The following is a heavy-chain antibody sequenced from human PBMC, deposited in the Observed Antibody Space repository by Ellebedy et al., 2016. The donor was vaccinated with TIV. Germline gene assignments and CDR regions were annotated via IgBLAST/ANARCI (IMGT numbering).Heavy chain of an antibody. D-gene: IGHD3-10*01. V-gene: IGHV6-1*01. J-gene: IGHJ4*02. CDR2: TYYRSKWYN. CDR3: ARDFTTVRGVMNPFDY. CDR1: GDSVSGNSVA. Sequence: SCAISGDSVSGNSVAWSWIRQSPSRGLQWLGRTYYRSKWYNYYAESVKSRITINQDTSKNQFSLQLNSVTPEDTAVYYCARDFTTVRGVMNPFDYWGQGTLVTVSS.